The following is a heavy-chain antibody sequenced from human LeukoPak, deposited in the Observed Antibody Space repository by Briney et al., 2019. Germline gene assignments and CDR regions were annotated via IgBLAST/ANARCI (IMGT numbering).Heavy chain of an antibody. CDR2: INPNSGGT. D-gene: IGHD7-27*01. Sequence: GASVKVSCKASGYTVTSYYMHWVRQAPGQGLEWMGRINPNSGGTKYAQKFQGRVTMTRDTSISSAYMELSRLRFDDTAVYFCAGGDGLGMGNYWGQGTLVTVSS. CDR3: AGGDGLGMGNY. J-gene: IGHJ4*02. CDR1: GYTVTSYY. V-gene: IGHV1-2*06.